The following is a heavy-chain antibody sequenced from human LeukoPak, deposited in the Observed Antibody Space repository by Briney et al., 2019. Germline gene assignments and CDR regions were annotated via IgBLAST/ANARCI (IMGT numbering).Heavy chain of an antibody. D-gene: IGHD3-9*01. V-gene: IGHV4-30-4*08. CDR2: IYYSGST. CDR3: ARDGAAGYPLGHFDY. Sequence: PSETLSLTCTVSGGSISSGDYYWSWIRQPPGKGLEWIGYIYYSGSTYYDPSLKSRVTISVDTSKNQFSLKLSSVTAADTAAYYCARDGAAGYPLGHFDYWGQGTLVTVSS. J-gene: IGHJ4*02. CDR1: GGSISSGDYY.